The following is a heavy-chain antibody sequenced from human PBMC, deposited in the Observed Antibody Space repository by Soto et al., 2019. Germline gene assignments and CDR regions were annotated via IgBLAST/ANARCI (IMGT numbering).Heavy chain of an antibody. J-gene: IGHJ6*03. CDR2: ISGSGGNT. CDR3: AKGGTGTTVGRYMDV. CDR1: GFTFSSYA. D-gene: IGHD1-7*01. Sequence: PGGSLRLSCAASGFTFSSYAMSWVRQAPGKGLEWVSAISGSGGNTYYADSVKGRFTISRDISKDMLYLQMNSLRAEDTAVYHCAKGGTGTTVGRYMDVWGKGTTVTVSS. V-gene: IGHV3-23*01.